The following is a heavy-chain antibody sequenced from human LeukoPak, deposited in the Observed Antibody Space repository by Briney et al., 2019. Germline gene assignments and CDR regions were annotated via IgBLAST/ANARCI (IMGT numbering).Heavy chain of an antibody. D-gene: IGHD3-10*01. CDR2: IYHSGST. J-gene: IGHJ4*02. V-gene: IGHV4-30-2*01. Sequence: SETLSLTCAVSGGSISSGGYSWSWIRQPPGKGLEWIGYIYHSGSTYYNPSLKSRVTISVDRSKNQFSLKLSSVTAADTAVYYCARVRPFITMVRGVFDYWGQGTLVTVSS. CDR1: GGSISSGGYS. CDR3: ARVRPFITMVRGVFDY.